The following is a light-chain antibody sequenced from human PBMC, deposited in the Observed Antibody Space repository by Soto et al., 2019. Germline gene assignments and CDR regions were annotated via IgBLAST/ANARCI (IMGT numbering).Light chain of an antibody. CDR2: GAS. CDR1: QSVSSSY. CDR3: QQYNNWPET. V-gene: IGKV3-15*01. Sequence: EIVLTQSPGTLSLSPLEIATLSCMASQSVSSSYLAWYQQKPGQAPRLLIYGASIRATGIPDRISGSGSGTEFTLTISGLQSEDFAVYYCQQYNNWPETFGQGTKVDIK. J-gene: IGKJ1*01.